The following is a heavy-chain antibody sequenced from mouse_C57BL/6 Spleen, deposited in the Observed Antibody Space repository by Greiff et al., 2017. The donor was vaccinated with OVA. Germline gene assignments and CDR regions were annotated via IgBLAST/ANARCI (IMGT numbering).Heavy chain of an antibody. V-gene: IGHV1-26*01. CDR3: AGAGGDWYFDV. J-gene: IGHJ1*03. Sequence: EVQLQQSGPELVKPGASVKISCKASGYTFTDYYMNWVKQSHGKSLEWIGDINPNNGGTSYNQKFKGKATLTVDKSSRTAYMELRSLTSEDSAVYYCAGAGGDWYFDVWGTGTTVTVSS. CDR1: GYTFTDYY. CDR2: INPNNGGT.